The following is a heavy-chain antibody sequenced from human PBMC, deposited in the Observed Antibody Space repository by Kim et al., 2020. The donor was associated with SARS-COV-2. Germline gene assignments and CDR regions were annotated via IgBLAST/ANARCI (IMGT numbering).Heavy chain of an antibody. Sequence: GGSLRLSCAASGFTFSSYAMHWVRQAPGKGLEWVAVISYDGSNKYYADSVKGRFTISRDNSKNTLYLQMNSLRAEDTAVYYCARDRRQVGATIGGYYYYYYGMDVWGQGTTVTVSS. CDR1: GFTFSSYA. J-gene: IGHJ6*02. CDR2: ISYDGSNK. CDR3: ARDRRQVGATIGGYYYYYYGMDV. D-gene: IGHD1-26*01. V-gene: IGHV3-30*04.